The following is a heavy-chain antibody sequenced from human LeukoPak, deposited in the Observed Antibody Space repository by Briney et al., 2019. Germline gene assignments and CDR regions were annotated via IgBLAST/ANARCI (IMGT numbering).Heavy chain of an antibody. CDR1: GGTFSSYA. V-gene: IGHV1-69*05. CDR3: ASSPVTPASHSFDY. Sequence: SVKVSCKASGGTFSSYAISWVRQAPGQGLEWMGGVIPIFGTANYAQKFQGRVTITTDESTSTAYMELSSLRSEDTAVYYCASSPVTPASHSFDYWGQGTLVTVSS. CDR2: VIPIFGTA. D-gene: IGHD4-23*01. J-gene: IGHJ4*02.